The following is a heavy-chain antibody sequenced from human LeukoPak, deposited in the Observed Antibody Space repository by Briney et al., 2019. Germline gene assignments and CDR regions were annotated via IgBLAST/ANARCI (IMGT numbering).Heavy chain of an antibody. J-gene: IGHJ4*02. D-gene: IGHD6-13*01. Sequence: ASVKVSCKASGYTFTNYAINWVRQAPGQGLEWMGWINTNTGNPTYAQGFTGRFVFSLDTSVSTAYLQWSSLKASDTAMYYCARYGDGAAAEYYFDYWGQGTLVTVSS. V-gene: IGHV7-4-1*02. CDR3: ARYGDGAAAEYYFDY. CDR2: INTNTGNP. CDR1: GYTFTNYA.